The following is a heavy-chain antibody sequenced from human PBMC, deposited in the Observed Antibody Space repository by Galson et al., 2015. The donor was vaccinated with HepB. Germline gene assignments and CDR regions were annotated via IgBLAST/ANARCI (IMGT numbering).Heavy chain of an antibody. V-gene: IGHV3-21*01. D-gene: IGHD2-21*01. CDR1: GFTFSSYS. CDR3: ARDGYCGGDCYSWAMDV. Sequence: SLRLSCAASGFTFSSYSMHWVRQAPGKGLEWVSSISSSSSYIYYADSVKGRFTISRDNAKNSLYLQMNSLRAEDTAVYYCARDGYCGGDCYSWAMDVWGKGTTVTVSS. J-gene: IGHJ6*03. CDR2: ISSSSSYI.